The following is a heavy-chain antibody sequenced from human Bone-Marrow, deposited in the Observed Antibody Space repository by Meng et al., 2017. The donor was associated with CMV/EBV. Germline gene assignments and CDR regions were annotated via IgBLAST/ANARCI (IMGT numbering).Heavy chain of an antibody. J-gene: IGHJ6*02. CDR2: IKQDGSEK. D-gene: IGHD2-2*01. CDR3: ARDYAGYCSSTSCYDIYGMDV. CDR1: GFTFSSYG. V-gene: IGHV3-7*01. Sequence: GGSLRLSCAASGFTFSSYGMHWVRQAPGKGLEWVANIKQDGSEKYYVDSVKGRFTISRDNAKNSLYLQMNSLRAEDTAVYYCARDYAGYCSSTSCYDIYGMDVWGQGTTVTVSS.